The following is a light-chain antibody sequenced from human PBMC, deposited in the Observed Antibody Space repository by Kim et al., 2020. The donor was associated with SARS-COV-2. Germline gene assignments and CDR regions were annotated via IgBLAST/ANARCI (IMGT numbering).Light chain of an antibody. CDR3: ISYTTSGTWV. V-gene: IGLV2-14*03. CDR1: SSDVGGHDH. CDR2: NVT. J-gene: IGLJ3*02. Sequence: GQSMTIACSGTSSDVGGHDHVSWFQQYAGKAPKLIIYNVTRRPSGVSSRFSGSKSDNTASLAISGLQPDDEADYYCISYTTSGTWVFGGGTQLTVL.